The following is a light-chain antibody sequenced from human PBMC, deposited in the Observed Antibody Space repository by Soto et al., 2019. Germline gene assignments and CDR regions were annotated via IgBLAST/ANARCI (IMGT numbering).Light chain of an antibody. J-gene: IGKJ1*01. CDR3: QQYDIWPPT. CDR2: GAS. CDR1: QSVSTN. V-gene: IGKV3-15*01. Sequence: EIVMPPSPAILSVSPVARARLSCMASQSVSTNLAWFQQKPGQTPRLLFNGASTRATGIPARFTGSGSGTEFILTISSLQSEDCAVYYCQQYDIWPPTFGQGTTLDIK.